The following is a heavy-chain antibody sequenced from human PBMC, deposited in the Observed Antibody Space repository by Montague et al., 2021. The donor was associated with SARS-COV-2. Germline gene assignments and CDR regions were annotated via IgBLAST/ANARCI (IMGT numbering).Heavy chain of an antibody. J-gene: IGHJ1*01. CDR3: ARDGDYGGTWYSFLQN. Sequence: CAISGDSVSSDTAAWHWIRQSPSRGLEWLGRTFYRPQWHTDSAASVRSRISFSGDISKNQFSLHLNSVTPEDTAIYYCARDGDYGGTWYSFLQNRGQGTLVIVSS. V-gene: IGHV6-1*01. D-gene: IGHD4-17*01. CDR2: TFYRPQWHT. CDR1: GDSVSSDTAA.